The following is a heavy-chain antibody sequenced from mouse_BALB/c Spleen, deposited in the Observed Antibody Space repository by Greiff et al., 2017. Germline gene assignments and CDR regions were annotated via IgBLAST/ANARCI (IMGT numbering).Heavy chain of an antibody. CDR3: ARNYGSSYGDY. CDR2: ISNGGGST. Sequence: EVKLVESGGGLVQPGGSLKLSCAASGFTFSSYTMSWVRQTPEKRLEWVAYISNGGGSTYYPDTVKGRFTISRDNAKNTLYLQMSSLRSEDTAMYYCARNYGSSYGDYWGQGTTLTVSS. J-gene: IGHJ2*01. D-gene: IGHD1-1*01. V-gene: IGHV5-12-2*01. CDR1: GFTFSSYT.